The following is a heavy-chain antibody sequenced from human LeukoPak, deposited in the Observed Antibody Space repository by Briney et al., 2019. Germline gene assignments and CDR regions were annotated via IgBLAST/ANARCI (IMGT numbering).Heavy chain of an antibody. Sequence: PSETLSLTCTVSGGSISSSSYYWGWIRQPPGKGLEWIGSIYYSGSTYYNPSLKSRVTISVDTSKNQFSLKLSSVTAADTAVYYCARVVPADAFDYWGQGTLVTVSP. CDR3: ARVVPADAFDY. CDR2: IYYSGST. V-gene: IGHV4-39*07. D-gene: IGHD2-2*01. J-gene: IGHJ4*02. CDR1: GGSISSSSYY.